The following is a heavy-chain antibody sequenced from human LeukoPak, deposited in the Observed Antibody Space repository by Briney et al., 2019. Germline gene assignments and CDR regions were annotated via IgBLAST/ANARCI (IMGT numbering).Heavy chain of an antibody. CDR3: ARVISGSYSSGDY. CDR1: GYTFTDYY. Sequence: ASVKVSCKASGYTFTDYYIYWARQAPGQGLEWMGRINPNSGGTNHAQKFQGRVTMTRDTSINTAYIELSSLRSDDTAVYYCARVISGSYSSGDYWGQGTLVTVSS. D-gene: IGHD1-26*01. V-gene: IGHV1-2*06. CDR2: INPNSGGT. J-gene: IGHJ4*02.